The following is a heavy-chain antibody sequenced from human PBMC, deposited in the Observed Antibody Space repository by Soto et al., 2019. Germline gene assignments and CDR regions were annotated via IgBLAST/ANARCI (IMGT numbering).Heavy chain of an antibody. CDR1: GGTFSSYA. J-gene: IGHJ4*02. Sequence: RASVKVSCKASGGTFSSYAISWVRQAPGQGLEWMGGIIPIFGTANYAQKFQGRVTITADESTSTAYMELSSLRSEDTAVYYCARVPLYSYARTVVPAPKQQLDYWGQGTLVTVSS. D-gene: IGHD3-10*02. CDR2: IIPIFGTA. CDR3: ARVPLYSYARTVVPAPKQQLDY. V-gene: IGHV1-69*13.